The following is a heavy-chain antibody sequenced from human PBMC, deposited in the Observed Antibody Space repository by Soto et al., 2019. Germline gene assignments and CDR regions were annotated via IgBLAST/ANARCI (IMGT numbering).Heavy chain of an antibody. Sequence: SATLSLTRAVHCGAFRDYYSRWMHEHHGKGLEWIGEINHSGSTNYNPSLKSRVTISVDTSKNQFSLKLSSVTAADTAVYYCARGEYYDILTGYYMGGLDIWGQGTMVT. J-gene: IGHJ3*02. D-gene: IGHD3-9*01. CDR1: CGAFRDYY. V-gene: IGHV4-34*01. CDR2: INHSGST. CDR3: ARGEYYDILTGYYMGGLDI.